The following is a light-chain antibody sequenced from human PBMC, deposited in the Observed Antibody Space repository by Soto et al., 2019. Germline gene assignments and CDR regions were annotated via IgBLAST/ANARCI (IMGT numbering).Light chain of an antibody. CDR1: SSDVGGYNY. CDR2: DVS. CDR3: SSYTSSRTLYVV. V-gene: IGLV2-14*01. Sequence: QSALTQPASVSGSPVQSITISCTGTSSDVGGYNYVSWYQQHPGKAPKLMLYDVSNRPSGVSNRFSGSKSGNTASLTISGLQAEDDADYYCSSYTSSRTLYVVFGGGTKLTVL. J-gene: IGLJ2*01.